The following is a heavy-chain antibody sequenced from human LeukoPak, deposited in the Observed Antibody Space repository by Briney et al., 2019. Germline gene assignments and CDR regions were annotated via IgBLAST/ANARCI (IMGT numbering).Heavy chain of an antibody. CDR1: GGSISSGDYY. CDR3: ARAGRLLPLHFDY. J-gene: IGHJ4*02. CDR2: NCYSGST. Sequence: SQTLSLTCTVSGGSISSGDYYWRWIRQPPGRGLEWIAYNCYSGSTYNNPSLKSRVTISVDTSKNQFPLKLSSVTAADTAVYYYARAGRLLPLHFDYWGQGTLVTVSS. V-gene: IGHV4-30-4*01. D-gene: IGHD3-22*01.